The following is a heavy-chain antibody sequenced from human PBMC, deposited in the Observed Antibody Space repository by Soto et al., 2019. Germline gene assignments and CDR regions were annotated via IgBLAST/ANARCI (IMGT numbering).Heavy chain of an antibody. Sequence: SVKVSCKASGGTFSSYAISWVRQAPGQGLEWMGGIIPIFGTANYAQKFQGRVTITADKSTSTAYMELSSLRSEDTAVYYCATHHTLDYYDSSGYYGGGNAFDIWGQGTMVTVSS. V-gene: IGHV1-69*06. D-gene: IGHD3-22*01. CDR2: IIPIFGTA. J-gene: IGHJ3*02. CDR3: ATHHTLDYYDSSGYYGGGNAFDI. CDR1: GGTFSSYA.